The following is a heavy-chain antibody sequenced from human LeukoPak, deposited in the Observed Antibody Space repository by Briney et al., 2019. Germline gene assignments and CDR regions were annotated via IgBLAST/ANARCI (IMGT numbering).Heavy chain of an antibody. Sequence: ASVKVSCKASGGTFSSYAISWVRQAPGQGLEWMGWISAYNGNTNYAQKLQGRVTMTTDTSTSTAYMELRSLRSDDTAVYYCARATSEYGSGRYWGQGTLVTVSS. D-gene: IGHD3-10*01. CDR2: ISAYNGNT. V-gene: IGHV1-18*01. CDR3: ARATSEYGSGRY. CDR1: GGTFSSYA. J-gene: IGHJ4*02.